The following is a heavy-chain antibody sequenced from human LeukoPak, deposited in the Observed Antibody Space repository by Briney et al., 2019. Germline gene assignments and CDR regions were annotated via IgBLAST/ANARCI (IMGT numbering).Heavy chain of an antibody. CDR1: GFTFSSYW. Sequence: GGSLRLSCAASGFTFSSYWMHWVRQAPGKGLEWVARINSDGTDISYGDSVKGRFTISRDNANNTLYLQMNSLRVEDTAVYYCARVGYYDSSNYYAYFQHWGQGTLVTVSS. CDR2: INSDGTDI. D-gene: IGHD3-22*01. J-gene: IGHJ1*01. CDR3: ARVGYYDSSNYYAYFQH. V-gene: IGHV3-74*01.